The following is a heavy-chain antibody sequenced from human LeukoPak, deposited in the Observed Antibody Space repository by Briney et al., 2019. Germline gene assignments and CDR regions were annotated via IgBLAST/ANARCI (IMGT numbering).Heavy chain of an antibody. CDR1: GGSISSSSYY. V-gene: IGHV4-39*07. CDR3: PIAKWKLRRRRAFII. D-gene: IGHD1-26*01. CDR2: IYYSGST. Sequence: SETLSLTCTVSGGSISSSSYYWGWIRQPPGKGLEWIGSIYYSGSTYYNPSLKSRVTISVDTSKNQFSLKLSSVTAADTAVYYGPIAKWKLRRRRAFIIWGQGTMVTVSS. J-gene: IGHJ3*02.